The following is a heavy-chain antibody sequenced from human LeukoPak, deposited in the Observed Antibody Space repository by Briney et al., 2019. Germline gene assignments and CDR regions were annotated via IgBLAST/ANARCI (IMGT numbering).Heavy chain of an antibody. V-gene: IGHV3-74*01. Sequence: GGSLRLSCAASGFMFSDYWMYWVRQAPGKGLVWVSHINTVGTNTNYAGSVKGRFTISRDNAKNTLYLQMNSLRAEDTAVYYCARDRSGLCDYWGQGTLVTVSS. CDR2: INTVGTNT. J-gene: IGHJ4*02. CDR3: ARDRSGLCDY. CDR1: GFMFSDYW. D-gene: IGHD1-26*01.